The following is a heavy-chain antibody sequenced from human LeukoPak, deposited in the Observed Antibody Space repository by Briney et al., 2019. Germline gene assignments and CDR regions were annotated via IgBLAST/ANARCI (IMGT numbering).Heavy chain of an antibody. CDR3: ARDRVVDDAFDI. CDR2: INPNSGGT. J-gene: IGHJ3*02. V-gene: IGHV1-2*06. D-gene: IGHD2-15*01. CDR1: GYTFTGYY. Sequence: ASVKVSCKAPGYTFTGYYMHWVRQAPGQGLEWMGRINPNSGGTNYAQKFQGRVTMTRDTSISTAYMELIRLRSDDTAVYYCARDRVVDDAFDIWGQGTMVTVSS.